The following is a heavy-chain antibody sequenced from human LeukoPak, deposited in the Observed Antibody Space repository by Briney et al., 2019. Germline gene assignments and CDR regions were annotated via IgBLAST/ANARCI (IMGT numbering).Heavy chain of an antibody. J-gene: IGHJ4*02. V-gene: IGHV5-51*01. CDR2: IYPGDSDT. Sequence: GESLKISCKGSGYSFTSYWIGWVRQTPGKGLEWMGIIYPGDSDTRYSPSFQGQVTTSADKSISTAYLQWSSLKASDTAMYYCARLGVYDSSGYYYGGVDYWGQGTLVTVSS. CDR1: GYSFTSYW. D-gene: IGHD3-22*01. CDR3: ARLGVYDSSGYYYGGVDY.